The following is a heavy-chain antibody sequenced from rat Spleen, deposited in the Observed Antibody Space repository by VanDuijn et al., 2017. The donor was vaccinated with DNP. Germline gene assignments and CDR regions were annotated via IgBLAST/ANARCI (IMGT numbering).Heavy chain of an antibody. Sequence: EVQLVESGGGPVQPGRSLKLSCVASGFIFSNYWMTWIRQAPKKGLEWVATIIYDGSSIYYRDSVKGRFTVSRDNAKGTLYLQMDSLRSEDSATYYCARHVKASHYWYFDFWGPGTMVTVSS. CDR2: IIYDGSSI. J-gene: IGHJ1*01. CDR1: GFIFSNYW. V-gene: IGHV5-29*01. CDR3: ARHVKASHYWYFDF.